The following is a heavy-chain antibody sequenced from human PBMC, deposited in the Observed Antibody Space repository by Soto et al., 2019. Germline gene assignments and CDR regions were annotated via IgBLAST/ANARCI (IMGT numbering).Heavy chain of an antibody. CDR1: GGYVGSGNYY. D-gene: IGHD2-2*02. J-gene: IGHJ4*02. CDR3: ARGGGYCGSTSCYTYYFYY. V-gene: IGHV4-61*01. Sequence: SETLSLTGPVSGGYVGSGNYYWSWIRQPSGKGLEWIGYIYYSGSTNYTPSLNSRVTISIDTSKNQFSLKLSSVTAADTAVYYCARGGGYCGSTSCYTYYFYYWGQGALVTVS. CDR2: IYYSGST.